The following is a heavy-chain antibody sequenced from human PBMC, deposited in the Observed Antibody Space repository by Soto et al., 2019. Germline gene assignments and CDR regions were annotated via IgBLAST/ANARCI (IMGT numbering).Heavy chain of an antibody. CDR1: GFTFSGSA. CDR3: TLRGVPAASQRFYYYYMDV. J-gene: IGHJ6*03. D-gene: IGHD2-2*01. Sequence: GGSLRLSCAASGFTFSGSAMHWVRQASGKGLEWVGRIRSKANSYATAYAASVKGRFTISRDDSKNTAYLQMNSLKTEDTAVYYCTLRGVPAASQRFYYYYMDVWGKGTTVTVSS. CDR2: IRSKANSYAT. V-gene: IGHV3-73*01.